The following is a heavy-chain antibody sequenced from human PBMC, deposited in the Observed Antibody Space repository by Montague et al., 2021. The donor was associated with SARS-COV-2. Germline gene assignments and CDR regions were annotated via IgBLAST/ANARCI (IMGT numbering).Heavy chain of an antibody. Sequence: SETLSLTCTVPGSSNSGYYWNWIRQHPGKRLEWFGYIYYRGSTNYNPSLKSRVTISVDTSKNQFSLKLSSVTAADTAVYYCARGGGRSLLERPLDYWGQGTLVTVSS. V-gene: IGHV4-59*01. CDR3: ARGGGRSLLERPLDY. CDR1: GSSNSGYY. CDR2: IYYRGST. J-gene: IGHJ4*02. D-gene: IGHD3-16*01.